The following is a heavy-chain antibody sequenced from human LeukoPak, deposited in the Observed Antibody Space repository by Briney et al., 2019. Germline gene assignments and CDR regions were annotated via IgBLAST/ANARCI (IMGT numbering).Heavy chain of an antibody. CDR2: IYVTGT. V-gene: IGHV4-59*08. J-gene: IGHJ6*03. Sequence: SETLSLTCNVSGGSISSFYLSWIRQSPGKGLEWIGYIYVTGTRYNPYLQSRVTISVDRSRNQFFLKMSSVTAADTAVYYCARHIGGGIEDMDVWGKGTKVIVSS. D-gene: IGHD3-16*02. CDR1: GGSISSFY. CDR3: ARHIGGGIEDMDV.